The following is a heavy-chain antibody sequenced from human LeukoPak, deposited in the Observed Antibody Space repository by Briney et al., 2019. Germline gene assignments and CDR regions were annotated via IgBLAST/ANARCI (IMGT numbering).Heavy chain of an antibody. J-gene: IGHJ5*02. CDR2: IYYSGST. D-gene: IGHD3-10*01. CDR3: ARSYYYGSGSYPGEGGWFDP. Sequence: SESLSLTCTVSGGSISSYYWSWIRQPPGKGLEWSGYIYYSGSTNYNPSLKSRVTISVDTSKNQFSLKLSSVTAADTAVYYCARSYYYGSGSYPGEGGWFDPWGQGTLVTVSS. CDR1: GGSISSYY. V-gene: IGHV4-59*08.